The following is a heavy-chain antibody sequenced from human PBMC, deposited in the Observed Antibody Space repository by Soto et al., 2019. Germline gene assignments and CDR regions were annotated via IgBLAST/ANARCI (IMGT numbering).Heavy chain of an antibody. V-gene: IGHV4-31*03. D-gene: IGHD3-22*01. CDR1: GGSISSGGYY. J-gene: IGHJ5*02. CDR3: ARGSYYDSSGYYGP. Sequence: QVQLQESGPGLVKPSQTLSLTCTVSGGSISSGGYYWSWIRQHPGKVLEWIGYIYYSGSTYYNPSLKSRVTISVDTSKNQFSLKLSSVTAADTTVYYCARGSYYDSSGYYGPWGQGTLVTVSS. CDR2: IYYSGST.